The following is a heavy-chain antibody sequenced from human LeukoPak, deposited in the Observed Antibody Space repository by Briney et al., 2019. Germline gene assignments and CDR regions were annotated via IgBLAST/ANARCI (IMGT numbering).Heavy chain of an antibody. CDR1: GGSISSGGYY. CDR2: IYYCGST. V-gene: IGHV4-31*03. D-gene: IGHD3-9*01. J-gene: IGHJ3*02. Sequence: SETLSLTCTVSGGSISSGGYYWSWIRQHPGKGLEWIGYIYYCGSTYYNPSLKSRVTISVDTSKNQFSLKMSSVTAADTAVYYCARVFRATRAFDIWGQGTMVTVSS. CDR3: ARVFRATRAFDI.